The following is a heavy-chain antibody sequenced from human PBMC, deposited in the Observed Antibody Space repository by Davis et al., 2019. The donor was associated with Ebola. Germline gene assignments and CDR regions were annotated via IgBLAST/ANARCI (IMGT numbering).Heavy chain of an antibody. V-gene: IGHV4-34*01. CDR2: INHSGST. D-gene: IGHD6-19*01. CDR1: GGSFSGYY. CDR3: ARAVAGTLYYFDY. J-gene: IGHJ4*02. Sequence: MPSETLSLTCAVYGGSFSGYYWSWIRQPPGKGLEWIGEINHSGSTNYNPSLKSRVTISVDTSKNQFSLKLSSVTAADTAVYYCARAVAGTLYYFDYWGQGTLVTVSS.